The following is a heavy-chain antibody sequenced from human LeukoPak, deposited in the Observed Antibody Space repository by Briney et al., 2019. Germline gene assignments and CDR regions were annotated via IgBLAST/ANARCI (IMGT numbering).Heavy chain of an antibody. CDR3: AKGHDSSGYSHTFFDY. CDR1: SFTFSNYA. V-gene: IGHV3-23*01. CDR2: ISGSGDST. D-gene: IGHD3-22*01. J-gene: IGHJ4*02. Sequence: PGGSLRLSCAASSFTFSNYAMSWVRQAPGKGLEWVSVISGSGDSTYYADSVEGRFTISRDNSKNTLYLQMNSLRAEDTAVYYCAKGHDSSGYSHTFFDYWGQGTLVTVSS.